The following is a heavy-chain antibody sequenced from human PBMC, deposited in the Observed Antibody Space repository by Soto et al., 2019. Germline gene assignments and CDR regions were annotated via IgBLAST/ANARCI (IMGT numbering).Heavy chain of an antibody. J-gene: IGHJ4*02. D-gene: IGHD2-15*01. CDR2: ISAYNGNT. Sequence: QVQLVQSGAEVKKPGASVKVSCKASGYTFTSYGISWVRQAPGQGLEWMGWISAYNGNTNYAQKLQGRVTMTTDTATSTAYMELRSLRSDDTAVYYCARDRGYCSGGSCQPQVLVYWGQGTLVNVSS. V-gene: IGHV1-18*01. CDR1: GYTFTSYG. CDR3: ARDRGYCSGGSCQPQVLVY.